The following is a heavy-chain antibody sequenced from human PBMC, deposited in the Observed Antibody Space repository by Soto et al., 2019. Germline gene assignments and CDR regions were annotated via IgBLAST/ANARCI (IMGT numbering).Heavy chain of an antibody. V-gene: IGHV4-39*01. CDR2: IYYSGST. J-gene: IGHJ6*02. CDR3: ARHCRGDWPYYYYYGMDV. Sequence: SETLSLTCTVSGGSISSSSYYWGWIRQPPGKGLEWIGSIYYSGSTYYNPSLKSRVTISVDTSKNQFSLKLSSVTAADTAVYYCARHCRGDWPYYYYYGMDVWGQGTTVTVSS. D-gene: IGHD2-21*02. CDR1: GGSISSSSYY.